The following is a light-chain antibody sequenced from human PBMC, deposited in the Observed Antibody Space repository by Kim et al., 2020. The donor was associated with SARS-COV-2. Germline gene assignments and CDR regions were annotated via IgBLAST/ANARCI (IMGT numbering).Light chain of an antibody. Sequence: SSELTQDPAVSVALGQTVRITCQGDSLRSYYASWYQQKPGQAPVLVIYGKNTRPSGIPDRFSGSSSGNTASLTITGAPAEDEADYYCNSRDSSTKPWLFG. J-gene: IGLJ3*02. CDR2: GKN. V-gene: IGLV3-19*01. CDR3: NSRDSSTKPWL. CDR1: SLRSYY.